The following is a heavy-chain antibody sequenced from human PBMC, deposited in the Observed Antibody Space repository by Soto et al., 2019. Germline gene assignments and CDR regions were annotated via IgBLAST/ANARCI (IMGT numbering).Heavy chain of an antibody. V-gene: IGHV3-23*01. CDR2: ISAFSDSI. CDR3: AKKRRSGGDNWYFDS. J-gene: IGHJ4*02. Sequence: EVQLLESGGGLVQPGGSLRLSCAASGFIFSSYSMYWVRQAPGKGPEGVAGISAFSDSILYADSVEGRFTISRHNSKNTLYLQLNSLRADDTAVYFCAKKRRSGGDNWYFDSWGQGTLVTVSS. CDR1: GFIFSSYS. D-gene: IGHD2-21*02.